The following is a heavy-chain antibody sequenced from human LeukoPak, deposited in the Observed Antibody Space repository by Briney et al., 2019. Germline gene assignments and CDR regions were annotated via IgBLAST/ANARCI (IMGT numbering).Heavy chain of an antibody. Sequence: GGSLRLSCAASGFTFSSYAMHWVRQAPGKGLEWVAVISYDGSNKYYVDSVKGRFTISRDNSKNTLYLQMNSLRAEDTAVYYCALIAARMDYWGQGTLVTVSS. D-gene: IGHD6-6*01. CDR3: ALIAARMDY. CDR1: GFTFSSYA. CDR2: ISYDGSNK. J-gene: IGHJ4*02. V-gene: IGHV3-30-3*01.